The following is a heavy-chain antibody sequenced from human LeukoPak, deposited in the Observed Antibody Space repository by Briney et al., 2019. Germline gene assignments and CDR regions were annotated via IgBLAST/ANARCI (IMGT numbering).Heavy chain of an antibody. Sequence: PGGSLRLSCGASGFTFEEYAMLGVGQAPGRGVAWVSLISGDGGRTYYADSVKGRFNIFRGNSKNSLHPQMNSLRTDDNALYYVAKDYYHSSGYMVHFDYWGQRALVTVSS. CDR1: GFTFEEYA. CDR2: ISGDGGRT. D-gene: IGHD3-22*01. CDR3: AKDYYHSSGYMVHFDY. V-gene: IGHV3-43*02. J-gene: IGHJ4*02.